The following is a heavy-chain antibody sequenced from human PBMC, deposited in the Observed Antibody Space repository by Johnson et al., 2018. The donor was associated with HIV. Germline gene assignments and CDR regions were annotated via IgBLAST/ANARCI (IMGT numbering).Heavy chain of an antibody. CDR2: VNPNGGST. Sequence: VQLVESGGGLAKPAWSPRLSCAASQFTVSTYYMNCVRLAPGNGLELVGQVNPNGGSTYLIDSGKGRFNISRDNAKNSLYLQMNSLRAEDTAVYYCARDGPVSWRLPFRSGEVDAFDIWGQGTMVTVSS. V-gene: IGHV3-25*05. J-gene: IGHJ3*02. CDR1: QFTVSTYY. D-gene: IGHD4-11*01. CDR3: ARDGPVSWRLPFRSGEVDAFDI.